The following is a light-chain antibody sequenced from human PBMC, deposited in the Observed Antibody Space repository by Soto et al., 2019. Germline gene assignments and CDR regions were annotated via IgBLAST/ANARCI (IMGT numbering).Light chain of an antibody. J-gene: IGLJ2*01. CDR1: SSDVGGYNY. V-gene: IGLV2-8*01. CDR3: SSYLGTNNTVR. Sequence: QSALTQPPSASGSPGQSVTISCTGTSSDVGGYNYVSWYQQHPGKAPKLMIYEVTKRPSGVPDRFSGSKSGNTASLTVSGLQAEDEADYHCSSYLGTNNTVRFGGGTKLTVL. CDR2: EVT.